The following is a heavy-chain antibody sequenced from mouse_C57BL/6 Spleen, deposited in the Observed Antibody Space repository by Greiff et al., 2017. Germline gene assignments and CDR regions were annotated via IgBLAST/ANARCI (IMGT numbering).Heavy chain of an antibody. CDR3: ARYDYAGFDD. J-gene: IGHJ2*01. D-gene: IGHD2-4*01. Sequence: VQLQQPGAELVKPGASVQMSCKASGYTFTSYRITWVKQRPGQGLEWIGYIYPGRGSTNYNEKFKSKATLTVDTSTSTAYMQLSSLTSEDSAVYYCARYDYAGFDDGGQGTTLTVSS. V-gene: IGHV1-55*01. CDR2: IYPGRGST. CDR1: GYTFTSYR.